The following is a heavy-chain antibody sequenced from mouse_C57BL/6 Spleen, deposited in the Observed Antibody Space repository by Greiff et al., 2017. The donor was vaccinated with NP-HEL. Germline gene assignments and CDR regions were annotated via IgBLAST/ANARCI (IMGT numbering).Heavy chain of an antibody. CDR2: IDPSDSYT. J-gene: IGHJ4*01. CDR1: GYTFTSYW. CDR3: ARGYYGSSYGAMDY. V-gene: IGHV1-69*01. Sequence: VQLQQPEAELVMPGASVKLSCKASGYTFTSYWMHWVKQRPGQGLEWIGEIDPSDSYTNYNQKFKGKSTLTVDKSSSTAYMQLSSLTSEDSAVYYCARGYYGSSYGAMDYWGQGTSVTVSS. D-gene: IGHD1-1*01.